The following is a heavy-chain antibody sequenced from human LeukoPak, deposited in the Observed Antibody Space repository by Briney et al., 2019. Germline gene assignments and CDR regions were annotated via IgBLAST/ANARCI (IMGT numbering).Heavy chain of an antibody. CDR2: IYYSGST. J-gene: IGHJ5*02. D-gene: IGHD2-2*01. CDR3: ARVMGLVPTAIVYNWFDA. Sequence: PSETLSLTCTVSGGSISSYYWSWIRQPPGKGLEWIGYIYYSGSTNYNPSLKSRVTISVDTSKNQFSLKLSSVTAADTAVYYCARVMGLVPTAIVYNWFDAWGQGTLVTVSS. CDR1: GGSISSYY. V-gene: IGHV4-59*08.